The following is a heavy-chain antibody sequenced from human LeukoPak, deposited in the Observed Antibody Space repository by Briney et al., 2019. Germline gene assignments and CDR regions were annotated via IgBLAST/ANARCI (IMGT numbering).Heavy chain of an antibody. V-gene: IGHV4-4*09. D-gene: IGHD6-25*01. Sequence: SETLSLTCTVSGGSISSYYWSWIRQPPGKGLEWIGYIYTSGSTNYNPSLKSRVTISVDTSKNQFSLKLSSVTAADTAVYYCARHAARGLYNWFDPWGQGTLVAVSS. CDR2: IYTSGST. J-gene: IGHJ5*02. CDR1: GGSISSYY. CDR3: ARHAARGLYNWFDP.